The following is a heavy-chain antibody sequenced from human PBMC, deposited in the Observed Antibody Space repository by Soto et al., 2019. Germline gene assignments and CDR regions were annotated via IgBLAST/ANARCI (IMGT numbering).Heavy chain of an antibody. CDR1: GFTFSTYT. J-gene: IGHJ4*02. Sequence: GGSLRLSCVASGFTFSTYTMSWVRQAPGKGLEWVSVISGSAGSSGPSYADSVQGRFSISRDNARNTLYLQMNSPRGEDTAMDYCAKAICSTSNGYVPEDWGQGTVFTVPS. CDR3: AKAICSTSNGYVPED. V-gene: IGHV3-23*01. D-gene: IGHD2-2*01. CDR2: ISGSAGSSGP.